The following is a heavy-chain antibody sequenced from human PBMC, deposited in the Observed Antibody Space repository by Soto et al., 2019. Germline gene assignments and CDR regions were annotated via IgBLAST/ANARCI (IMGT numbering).Heavy chain of an antibody. D-gene: IGHD3-22*01. CDR2: INPSGGST. CDR1: GYTFTSYY. J-gene: IGHJ6*02. CDR3: ARESRGLLVVTLEAYYYYGMDV. Sequence: ASVKVSCKASGYTFTSYYMHWVRQAPGQGLEWMGIINPSGGSTSYAQKFQGRVTMTRDTSTSTVYMELSSLRSEDTAVYYCARESRGLLVVTLEAYYYYGMDVWGQGTTVTVSS. V-gene: IGHV1-46*01.